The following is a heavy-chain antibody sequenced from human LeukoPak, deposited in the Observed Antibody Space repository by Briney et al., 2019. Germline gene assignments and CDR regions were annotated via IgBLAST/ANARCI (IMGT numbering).Heavy chain of an antibody. D-gene: IGHD6-25*01. CDR2: INYTGGT. CDR1: GGSFSGFY. V-gene: IGHV4-34*01. J-gene: IGHJ5*02. Sequence: SETLSLTCAVYGGSFSGFYWSWIRHVPGKGLEWIGEINYTGGTSYNPSLKSRVTISVDTSQNQFFLLLTSVTAADTAVYYCARVAGYLPTRWFDPWGQGTHVTVSS. CDR3: ARVAGYLPTRWFDP.